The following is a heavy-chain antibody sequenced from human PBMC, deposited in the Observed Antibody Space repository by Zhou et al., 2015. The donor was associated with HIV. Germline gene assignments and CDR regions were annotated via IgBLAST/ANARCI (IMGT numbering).Heavy chain of an antibody. J-gene: IGHJ4*02. Sequence: QVQLVQSGAEVKKPGSSVKVSCKASGGTFSSYAISWVRQAPGQGLEWMGGIIPIFGTANYAQKFQGRVTITADESTSTAYMELSSLRSEDTAVYYCARGAPRVEMATILDSRPYYFDYWGQGTLVTVSS. CDR2: IIPIFGTA. D-gene: IGHD5-24*01. V-gene: IGHV1-69*01. CDR1: GGTFSSYA. CDR3: ARGAPRVEMATILDSRPYYFDY.